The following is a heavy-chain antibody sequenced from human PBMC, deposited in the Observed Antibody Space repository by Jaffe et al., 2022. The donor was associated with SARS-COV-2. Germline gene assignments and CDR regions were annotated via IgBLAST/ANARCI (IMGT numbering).Heavy chain of an antibody. Sequence: EVQLVESGGGLVQPGGSLRLSCAASGFSFSSYWMNWVRQAPGKGLEWVANIRHDLMEENYMGSVKGRFTVSRDNARNSLYLQMTNLRAEDTAVYFCVRWDCSPGNCPGGYSSGFDSWGQGTLVTVSS. CDR3: VRWDCSPGNCPGGYSSGFDS. CDR2: IRHDLMEE. CDR1: GFSFSSYW. J-gene: IGHJ4*02. V-gene: IGHV3-7*03. D-gene: IGHD6-19*01.